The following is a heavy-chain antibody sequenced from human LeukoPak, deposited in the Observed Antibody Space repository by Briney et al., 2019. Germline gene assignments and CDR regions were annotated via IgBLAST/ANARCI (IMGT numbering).Heavy chain of an antibody. J-gene: IGHJ4*02. Sequence: GGALKISCKGSGYSCINYCIGWVRQMPGKGLGWMGINCPGDSDITYSPPFQGQVTIAADKSISTAYLQWSSLQASATAMYYCARLLAAPYYINFWGPGTLVTVSS. D-gene: IGHD6-25*01. CDR1: GYSCINYC. V-gene: IGHV5-51*01. CDR3: ARLLAAPYYINF. CDR2: NCPGDSDI.